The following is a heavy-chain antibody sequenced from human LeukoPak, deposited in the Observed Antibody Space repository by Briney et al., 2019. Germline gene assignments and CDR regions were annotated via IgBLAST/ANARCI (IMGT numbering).Heavy chain of an antibody. D-gene: IGHD5-18*01. J-gene: IGHJ4*02. CDR2: IYASGST. Sequence: PSETLSLTCTVSGGSISSYYWSWIRQPAGKGLEWMGRIYASGSTNYNPSLKSRVTMSVDTSKNQFSLKLSSVTAADTAVYYCARDHTSPPHSSLDYWGQGTLVTVSS. CDR1: GGSISSYY. CDR3: ARDHTSPPHSSLDY. V-gene: IGHV4-4*07.